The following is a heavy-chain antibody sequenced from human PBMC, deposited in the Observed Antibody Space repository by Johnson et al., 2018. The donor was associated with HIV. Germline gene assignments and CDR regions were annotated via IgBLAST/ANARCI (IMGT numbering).Heavy chain of an antibody. D-gene: IGHD2-2*01. V-gene: IGHV3-30*02. CDR2: IRYDGSNK. CDR3: ASKTPVVEDAFDI. J-gene: IGHJ3*02. Sequence: QVLLVESGGGVVRPGGSLRLSCAASGFTFSSYGMHWVRQAPGKGLEWVAFIRYDGSNKYYADSVKGRFTISRDNSKNTLYLQMNSLRAEDTAEYYCASKTPVVEDAFDIWGQGTMVTVSS. CDR1: GFTFSSYG.